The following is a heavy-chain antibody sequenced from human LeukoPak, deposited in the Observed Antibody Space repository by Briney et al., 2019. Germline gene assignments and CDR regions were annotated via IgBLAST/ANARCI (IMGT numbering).Heavy chain of an antibody. D-gene: IGHD3-10*01. CDR1: GFTFSSYG. J-gene: IGHJ4*02. CDR3: AGLGSVRGVIRDY. Sequence: GGSLRLSCAASGFTFSSYGMHWVRQAPGKGLEWVAVISYDGSNKYYADSVKGRFTISRDNSKNTLYLQMNSLRAEDTAVYYCAGLGSVRGVIRDYWGQGTLVIVSS. CDR2: ISYDGSNK. V-gene: IGHV3-30*03.